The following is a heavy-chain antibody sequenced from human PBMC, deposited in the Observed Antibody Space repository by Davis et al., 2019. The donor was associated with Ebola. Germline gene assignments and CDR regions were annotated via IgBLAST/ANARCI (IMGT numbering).Heavy chain of an antibody. D-gene: IGHD2-2*01. CDR1: GFTFSNYA. J-gene: IGHJ4*02. CDR2: ISSGSSTL. Sequence: GESLKISCAASGFTFSNYAMSWVRQAPGKGLEWVSYISSGSSTLKYADSVKGRFTISRDNAKNSLYLQMNSLRDEDTAVYFCARSLGDIVLVPAALVPDYWGQGTLVTVSS. V-gene: IGHV3-48*02. CDR3: ARSLGDIVLVPAALVPDY.